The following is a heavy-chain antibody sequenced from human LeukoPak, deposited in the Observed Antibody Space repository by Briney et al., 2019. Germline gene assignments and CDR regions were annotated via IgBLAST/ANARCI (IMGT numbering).Heavy chain of an antibody. CDR1: GYTLTELS. V-gene: IGHV1-24*01. J-gene: IGHJ4*02. CDR2: FDPEDGET. CDR3: ATERWELQRYAYYFDY. Sequence: GASVKVSCTVSGYTLTELSMHWVRQAPGKGLEWMGGFDPEDGETIYAQKFQGRVTMTEDTSTDTAYMELSSLRSEDTAVYYCATERWELQRYAYYFDYWGQGTLVTVSS. D-gene: IGHD1-26*01.